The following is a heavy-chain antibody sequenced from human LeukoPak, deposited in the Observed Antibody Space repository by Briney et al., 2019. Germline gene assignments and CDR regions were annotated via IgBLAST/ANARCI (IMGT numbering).Heavy chain of an antibody. CDR3: ARDFHSRYGGRYLDY. CDR2: IYYNGST. J-gene: IGHJ4*02. CDR1: GGYISGYY. V-gene: IGHV4-59*01. D-gene: IGHD1-26*01. Sequence: PSETLSLTCTVSGGYISGYYWSWIRQPPGKGLEWIGGIYYNGSTSHNPSLKSRLTISVDTSKKQFSLNLSSVTAADTAVYYCARDFHSRYGGRYLDYWGQGTLVTVSS.